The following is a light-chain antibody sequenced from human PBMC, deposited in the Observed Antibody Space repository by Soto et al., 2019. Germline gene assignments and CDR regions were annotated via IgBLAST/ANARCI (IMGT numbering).Light chain of an antibody. V-gene: IGKV1-39*01. CDR1: QSITTY. J-gene: IGKJ4*01. Sequence: DIQMTQSPSSLSASVGDRVTITCRASQSITTYLNWYQQKPGKAPNLLIYAASSLQSGVPSRFSGSGSGTDFTLTISSLQPGDFATYYCQQSYGTPPTFGGGTKVEIK. CDR2: AAS. CDR3: QQSYGTPPT.